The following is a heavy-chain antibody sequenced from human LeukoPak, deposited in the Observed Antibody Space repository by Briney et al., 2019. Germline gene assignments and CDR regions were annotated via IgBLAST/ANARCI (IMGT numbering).Heavy chain of an antibody. Sequence: PGRSLRLSCAASGFTFSNYAMHWVRQAPGKGLEWMTVISYDGSNKYYADSVKGRFTISRDNSKNTLYLQMNSLRAEDTAVYYCAKDQAGNTMVRGVIIKAYYYYYGMDVWGQGTTVTVSS. J-gene: IGHJ6*02. CDR3: AKDQAGNTMVRGVIIKAYYYYYGMDV. D-gene: IGHD3-10*01. CDR2: ISYDGSNK. V-gene: IGHV3-30*04. CDR1: GFTFSNYA.